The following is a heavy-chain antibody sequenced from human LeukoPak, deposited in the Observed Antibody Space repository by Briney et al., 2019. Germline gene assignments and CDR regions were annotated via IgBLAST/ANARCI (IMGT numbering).Heavy chain of an antibody. Sequence: ASVKVSCQVSGYTLTELSMHWVRQAPGKGLEWMGGFDPEDGETIYAQKFQGRVTMTEDTSTDTAYMELSSLRSEDTAVYYCARKRGYSYGYISFDWFDPWGQGTLVTVSS. D-gene: IGHD5-18*01. V-gene: IGHV1-24*01. CDR1: GYTLTELS. CDR2: FDPEDGET. CDR3: ARKRGYSYGYISFDWFDP. J-gene: IGHJ5*02.